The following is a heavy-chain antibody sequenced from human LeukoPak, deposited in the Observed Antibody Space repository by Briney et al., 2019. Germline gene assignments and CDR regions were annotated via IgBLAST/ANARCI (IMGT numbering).Heavy chain of an antibody. Sequence: SETLSLTCTVSGGSISSYYWSWIRQPPGKGLEWIGYIYYSGSTNYNPSLKSRVTISVDTSKNQFSLKLSSVTAADTAVYYCAGRYYYGSGTLDPWGQGTLVTVSS. V-gene: IGHV4-59*01. CDR2: IYYSGST. CDR3: AGRYYYGSGTLDP. J-gene: IGHJ5*02. D-gene: IGHD3-10*01. CDR1: GGSISSYY.